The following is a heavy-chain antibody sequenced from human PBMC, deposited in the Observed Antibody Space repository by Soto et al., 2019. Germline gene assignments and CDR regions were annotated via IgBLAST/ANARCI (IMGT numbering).Heavy chain of an antibody. D-gene: IGHD2-15*01. Sequence: QVQLVQSGAEVKKPGASVKVSCKASGYTFTGYYMHWVRQAPGQGLEWMGWINPNSGGTNYAQKFQGWVTMTRDTSISTAYMELSRLRSDDTAVYYCARDQTISGGSCYYGYWGQGTLVTVSS. CDR2: INPNSGGT. CDR1: GYTFTGYY. CDR3: ARDQTISGGSCYYGY. J-gene: IGHJ4*02. V-gene: IGHV1-2*04.